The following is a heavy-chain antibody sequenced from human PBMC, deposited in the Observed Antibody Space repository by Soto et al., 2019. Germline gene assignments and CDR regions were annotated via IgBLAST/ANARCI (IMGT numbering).Heavy chain of an antibody. J-gene: IGHJ6*02. V-gene: IGHV1-69*13. D-gene: IGHD2-21*02. CDR2: IIPIFGTA. CDR1: GGTFSSYA. CDR3: ARVAVGYCGGDCYSLGYYYYGMEV. Sequence: SVKVSCKASGGTFSSYAISWVRQAPGQGLEWMGGIIPIFGTANYAQKFQGRVTITADESTSTAYMELSSLRSEDTAVYYCARVAVGYCGGDCYSLGYYYYGMEVWGQGTTVTV.